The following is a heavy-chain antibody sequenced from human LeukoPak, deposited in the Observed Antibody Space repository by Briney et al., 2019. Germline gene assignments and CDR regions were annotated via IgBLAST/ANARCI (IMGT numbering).Heavy chain of an antibody. D-gene: IGHD6-13*01. CDR3: ARGTSSWYFFGYYFDY. CDR2: IYYSGST. V-gene: IGHV4-61*05. J-gene: IGHJ4*02. Sequence: PSETLSLTCTVSGGSISSSSYYWGWIRQPPGKGLEWIGYIYYSGSTNYNPSLKSRVTISVDTSKNQFSLKLSSVTAADTAVYYCARGTSSWYFFGYYFDYWGQGTLVTVSS. CDR1: GGSISSSSYY.